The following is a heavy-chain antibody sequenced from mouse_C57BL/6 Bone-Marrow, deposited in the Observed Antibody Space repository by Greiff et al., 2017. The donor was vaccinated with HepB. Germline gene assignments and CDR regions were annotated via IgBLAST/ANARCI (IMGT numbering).Heavy chain of an antibody. CDR2: IYPRSDNT. D-gene: IGHD1-1*01. CDR3: ARRARITTVVGFDY. V-gene: IGHV1-81*01. Sequence: QVQLKQSGAELARPGASVKLSCKASGYTFTSYGISWVKQRTGQGLEWIGEIYPRSDNTYYNEKFKGKATLTADKSSSTAYMELRSLTSEDSAVYFCARRARITTVVGFDYWGQGTTLTVSS. J-gene: IGHJ2*01. CDR1: GYTFTSYG.